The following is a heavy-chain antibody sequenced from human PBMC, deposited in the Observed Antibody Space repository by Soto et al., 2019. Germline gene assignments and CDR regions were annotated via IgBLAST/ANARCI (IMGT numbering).Heavy chain of an antibody. CDR1: GGTFSSYA. J-gene: IGHJ5*02. Sequence: SVKVSCKASGGTFSSYAISWVRQSPVQGLEWMGGIIPIFGTANYAQKFQGRVTITADESTSTAYMELSSLRSEDTAVYYCARDTPNGYSYGYNWFDPWGQGTLVTVSS. CDR3: ARDTPNGYSYGYNWFDP. D-gene: IGHD5-18*01. V-gene: IGHV1-69*13. CDR2: IIPIFGTA.